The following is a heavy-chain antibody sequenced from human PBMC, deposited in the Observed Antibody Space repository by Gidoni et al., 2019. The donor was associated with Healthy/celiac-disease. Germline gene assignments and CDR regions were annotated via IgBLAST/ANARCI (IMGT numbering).Heavy chain of an antibody. J-gene: IGHJ4*02. V-gene: IGHV3-74*01. CDR2: IHSDGGST. D-gene: IGHD1-26*01. Sequence: DVQQVESGGGLVQPGGYLRLSCSASGFTFSSYWMHWVRQATGKGLVGVSCIHSDGGSTGYADSGKGRLTISRDNAKNTLYLQMNGLRAEDTAVYYCARGAIVGATSEYDYWGQGTLVTVSS. CDR3: ARGAIVGATSEYDY. CDR1: GFTFSSYW.